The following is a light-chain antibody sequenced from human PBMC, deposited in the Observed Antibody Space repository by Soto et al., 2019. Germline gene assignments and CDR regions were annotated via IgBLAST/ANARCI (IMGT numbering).Light chain of an antibody. J-gene: IGKJ2*01. CDR2: GAS. CDR1: QSVGSD. V-gene: IGKV3-15*01. Sequence: DIVMTQSPATLSVSPGERVSLSCRASQSVGSDLAWYLQKPGQAPSLLVYGASTRATGMPARFSGSGSGTEFTLTISSLQSEDFAVYYCQQYNNWPHTFGQGTKLEIK. CDR3: QQYNNWPHT.